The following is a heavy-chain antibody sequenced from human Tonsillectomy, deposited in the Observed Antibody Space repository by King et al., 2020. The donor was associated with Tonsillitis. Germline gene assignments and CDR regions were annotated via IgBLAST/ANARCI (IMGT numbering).Heavy chain of an antibody. J-gene: IGHJ4*02. D-gene: IGHD6-19*01. CDR2: IDWDDDK. V-gene: IGHV2-70*01. CDR1: GFSLSSSGMC. CDR3: ARARIAVARYYFDY. Sequence: VTLKESGPALVKPTQTLTLTCTFSGFSLSSSGMCVSWIRQPPGKAVEWLALIDWDDDKYYSTSLKTRLTISKDTSKNQVVLTMTNMDPVDTATYYCARARIAVARYYFDYWGQGTLVTVSS.